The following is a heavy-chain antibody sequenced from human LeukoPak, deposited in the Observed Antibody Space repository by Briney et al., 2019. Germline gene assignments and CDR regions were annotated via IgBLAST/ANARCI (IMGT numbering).Heavy chain of an antibody. J-gene: IGHJ6*02. Sequence: ASVKVSCKASGYTFTSYGISWVRQAPGQGLEWMGWISAHNANTNYAQKVQGRVTMTTDTSTSTGYMELRSLRSDDTAVYYCVRDALRTAAGPYYYGMDVWGQGTTVTVSS. CDR3: VRDALRTAAGPYYYGMDV. V-gene: IGHV1-18*01. CDR1: GYTFTSYG. D-gene: IGHD6-13*01. CDR2: ISAHNANT.